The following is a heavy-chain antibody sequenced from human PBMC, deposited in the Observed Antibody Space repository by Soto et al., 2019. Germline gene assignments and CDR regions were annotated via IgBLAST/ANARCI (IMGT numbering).Heavy chain of an antibody. V-gene: IGHV1-18*01. Sequence: ASVKVSCKASGYTFTSYGISWVRQAPGQGLEWMGWISAYNGNTNYAQKLQGRVTMTTDTSTSTAYMELRSLRSDDTAVYYCARDLRIAAAGTQDDWFDPWGQGTLLTVSS. CDR1: GYTFTSYG. D-gene: IGHD6-13*01. J-gene: IGHJ5*02. CDR3: ARDLRIAAAGTQDDWFDP. CDR2: ISAYNGNT.